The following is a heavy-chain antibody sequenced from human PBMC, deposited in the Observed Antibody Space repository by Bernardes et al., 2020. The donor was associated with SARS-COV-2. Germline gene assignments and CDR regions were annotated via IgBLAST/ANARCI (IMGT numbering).Heavy chain of an antibody. CDR1: GFTFSSYG. D-gene: IGHD1-26*01. J-gene: IGHJ4*02. CDR2: IWYDGSNK. CDR3: ARDVQVGATTGLDY. V-gene: IGHV3-33*01. Sequence: GGSLRLSCAASGFTFSSYGMHWVRQAPGTGLWWVAVIWYDGSNKYYADSVKGRFTISRDNSKNTLYLQMNSLRAEDTAVYYCARDVQVGATTGLDYWGQGTLVTVS.